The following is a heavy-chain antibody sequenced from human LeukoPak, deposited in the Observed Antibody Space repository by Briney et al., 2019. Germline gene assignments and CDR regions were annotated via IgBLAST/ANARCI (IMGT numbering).Heavy chain of an antibody. D-gene: IGHD2-15*01. J-gene: IGHJ4*02. CDR3: AKERFIFVVARTDY. CDR1: GGSISSYY. Sequence: QSSETPSLTCTVSGGSISSYYWSWVRQAPGKGLEWVSALSGSGGSTYYADSVKGRFTISRDNSKNTLYLQMNSLRAEDTAVYYCAKERFIFVVARTDYWGQGTLVTVSS. V-gene: IGHV3-23*01. CDR2: LSGSGGST.